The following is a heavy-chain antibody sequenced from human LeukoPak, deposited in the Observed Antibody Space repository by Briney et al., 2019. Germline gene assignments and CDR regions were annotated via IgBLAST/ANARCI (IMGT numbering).Heavy chain of an antibody. CDR3: ARATVTTFLSSSLYFDY. D-gene: IGHD4-17*01. CDR1: GFTFTNYA. CDR2: IYSGGST. J-gene: IGHJ4*02. Sequence: GGSLRLSCAASGFTFTNYAMTWVRQAPGKGLEWVSVIYSGGSTYYADSVKGRFTISRDNSKNTLYLQMNSLRAEDTAVYYCARATVTTFLSSSLYFDYWGQGTLVTVSS. V-gene: IGHV3-66*01.